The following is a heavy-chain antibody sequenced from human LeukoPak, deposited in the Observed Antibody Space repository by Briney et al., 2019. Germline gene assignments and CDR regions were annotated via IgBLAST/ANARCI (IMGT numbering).Heavy chain of an antibody. CDR2: INHSGST. Sequence: SETLSLTCAVYGGSFSGYYWSWIRQPPGKGLEWIGEINHSGSTNYNPSLKSRVTISADTSKNQFSLKLSSVTAADTAVYYCARGGYSYGRFDYWGQGTLVTVSS. D-gene: IGHD5-18*01. CDR3: ARGGYSYGRFDY. J-gene: IGHJ4*02. V-gene: IGHV4-34*01. CDR1: GGSFSGYY.